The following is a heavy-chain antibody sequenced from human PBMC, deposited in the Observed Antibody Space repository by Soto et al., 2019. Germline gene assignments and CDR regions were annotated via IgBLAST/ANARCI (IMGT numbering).Heavy chain of an antibody. D-gene: IGHD3-3*01. CDR1: GGSISSYY. Sequence: SETLSLTCTVSGGSISSYYWSWIRQPPGKGLEWIGYIYYSGSTNYNPSLKSRVTISVDTSKNQFSLKLSSVTAADTAVYYCASFWSGYIDYWGQGTLVTV. J-gene: IGHJ4*02. CDR2: IYYSGST. CDR3: ASFWSGYIDY. V-gene: IGHV4-59*01.